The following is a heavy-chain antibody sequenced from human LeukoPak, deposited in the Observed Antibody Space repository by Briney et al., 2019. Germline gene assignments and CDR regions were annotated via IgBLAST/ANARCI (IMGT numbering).Heavy chain of an antibody. V-gene: IGHV3-30*02. CDR3: AKETRGSYSDY. D-gene: IGHD1-26*01. CDR2: IRYDGTSK. CDR1: GFTFRSSG. Sequence: GGSLRLSCAASGFTFRSSGMHWVRQAPGKGLEWVAFIRYDGTSKYYADSVKGRFTISRDNSKNTVYLQMNSLRAEDTAVCYCAKETRGSYSDYWGQGTLVTVSS. J-gene: IGHJ4*02.